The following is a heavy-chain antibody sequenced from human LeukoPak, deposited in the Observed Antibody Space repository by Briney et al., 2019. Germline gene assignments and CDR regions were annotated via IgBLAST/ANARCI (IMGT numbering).Heavy chain of an antibody. Sequence: GGSLRLSCAASGFTFTNYAMSWVRQAPGKGLESVSVISGTGAFTYYADSVKGRFTISRDNSKNTLYLQMNSLRAEDTTIYYCAKGHSDYGTGFDLWGRGTMVAVSS. CDR1: GFTFTNYA. D-gene: IGHD4-17*01. V-gene: IGHV3-23*01. J-gene: IGHJ4*02. CDR2: ISGTGAFT. CDR3: AKGHSDYGTGFDL.